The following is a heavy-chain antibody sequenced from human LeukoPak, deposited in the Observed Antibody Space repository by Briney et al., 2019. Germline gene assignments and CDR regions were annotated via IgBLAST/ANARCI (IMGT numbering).Heavy chain of an antibody. D-gene: IGHD1-14*01. CDR3: ATDVTGGAISF. V-gene: IGHV3-23*01. CDR2: ITSSGGST. Sequence: GSLRLCCAASGFTFSTYAMSWVRQAPGEGLEWVSIITSSGGSTNYADSVKGRFTISRDNSKNTLYLQMNSLKPDDTAVYYCATDVTGGAISFWGQGALVTVSS. CDR1: GFTFSTYA. J-gene: IGHJ4*02.